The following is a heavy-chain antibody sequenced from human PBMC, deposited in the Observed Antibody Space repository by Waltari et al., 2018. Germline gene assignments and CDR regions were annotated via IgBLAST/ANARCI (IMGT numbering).Heavy chain of an antibody. CDR1: GGSISSSSYS. CDR3: ARTYSSGWYYDY. D-gene: IGHD6-19*01. J-gene: IGHJ4*02. Sequence: QLQLQESGPGLVKPSATLSLTCTVSGGSISSSSYSWGWIRQPPGKGLAWIGSIYYSGSTFYNPSLKSRVTISVDTSKNQFSLKLTSVTAADTAVYYCARTYSSGWYYDYWGQGTLVTVSS. V-gene: IGHV4-39*01. CDR2: IYYSGST.